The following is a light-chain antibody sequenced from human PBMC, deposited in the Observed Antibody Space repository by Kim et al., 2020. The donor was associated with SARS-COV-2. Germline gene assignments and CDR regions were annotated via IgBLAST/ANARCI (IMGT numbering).Light chain of an antibody. CDR1: NIGSKS. CDR3: QVWDSSSEHWG. J-gene: IGLJ3*02. V-gene: IGLV3-21*03. CDR2: DDS. Sequence: PGKPARITCGGNNIGSKSVHWYQQTPGQAPVLVIYDDSVRPSGIPERFSCSNSRNTATLTISRVEAGDEADYYCQVWDSSSEHWGFGGGTQLTVL.